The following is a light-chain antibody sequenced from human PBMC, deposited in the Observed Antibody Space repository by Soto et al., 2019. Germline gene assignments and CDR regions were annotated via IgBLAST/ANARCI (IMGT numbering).Light chain of an antibody. CDR3: SSFTSRFTFNYI. Sequence: QSALTQPASVSGSPGRSITISCTGTSSDVGGYNYVSWYQQHPGKAPKIIIYEVTNRPSGVSNRFSGSKSGNTASLTISGLQAGDDADYYCSSFTSRFTFNYIFGTGTKVTVL. CDR1: SSDVGGYNY. J-gene: IGLJ1*01. CDR2: EVT. V-gene: IGLV2-14*01.